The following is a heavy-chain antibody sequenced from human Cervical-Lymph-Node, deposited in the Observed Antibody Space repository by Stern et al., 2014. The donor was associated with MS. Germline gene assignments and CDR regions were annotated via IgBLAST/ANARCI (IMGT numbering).Heavy chain of an antibody. CDR3: ATVWM. Sequence: EVQLEESGGDLVQPGGSLRLSCAASGFTFSSYTMNWVRQAPGRGLEWISYISSSSTIISYADSVKGRFTISRDNAKNSLYLQMNSLRDEDTAVYFCATVWMWGQGTLVTVSS. V-gene: IGHV3-48*02. CDR1: GFTFSSYT. D-gene: IGHD1-1*01. J-gene: IGHJ4*02. CDR2: ISSSSTII.